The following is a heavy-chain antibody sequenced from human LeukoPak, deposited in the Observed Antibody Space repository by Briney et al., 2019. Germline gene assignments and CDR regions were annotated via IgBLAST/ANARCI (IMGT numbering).Heavy chain of an antibody. Sequence: SETLSLTCTVSGASLSGYYWSWIRQPSGRGLEWIGYIYYSGSTNYNPSLKSRVTISVDTSKNQFSLKLSSVTAADTAVYYCAGGIAAAGYYFDYWGQGTLVTVSS. CDR3: AGGIAAAGYYFDY. V-gene: IGHV4-59*08. CDR2: IYYSGST. J-gene: IGHJ4*02. D-gene: IGHD6-13*01. CDR1: GASLSGYY.